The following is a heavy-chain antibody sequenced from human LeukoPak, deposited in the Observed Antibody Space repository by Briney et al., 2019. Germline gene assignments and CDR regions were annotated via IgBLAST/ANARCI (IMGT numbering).Heavy chain of an antibody. V-gene: IGHV4-39*01. CDR1: GGSISSSSYY. D-gene: IGHD2-2*02. Sequence: SETLSLTCTVSGGSISSSSYYWGWIRQPPGKGLERIGSIYYSGSTYYNPSLKSRVTISVDTSKNQFSLKLSSVTAADTAVYYCARPIVGYCSSTSCYTRGDAFDIWGQGTMVTVSS. CDR3: ARPIVGYCSSTSCYTRGDAFDI. CDR2: IYYSGST. J-gene: IGHJ3*02.